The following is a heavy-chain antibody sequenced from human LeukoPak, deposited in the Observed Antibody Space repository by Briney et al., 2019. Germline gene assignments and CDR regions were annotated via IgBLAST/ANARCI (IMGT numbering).Heavy chain of an antibody. CDR3: ARSGYYDILTGYSRRPYYYYYGMDV. D-gene: IGHD3-9*01. CDR1: GYTFTSYG. J-gene: IGHJ6*02. CDR2: ISAYNGNT. V-gene: IGHV1-18*01. Sequence: ASVKVSCKASGYTFTSYGISWVRQAPGQGLEWMGWISAYNGNTNYAQKLQGRVTMTTDTSTSTAYMELRSLRSDDTAVYYCARSGYYDILTGYSRRPYYYYYGMDVWGQGTTVTVSS.